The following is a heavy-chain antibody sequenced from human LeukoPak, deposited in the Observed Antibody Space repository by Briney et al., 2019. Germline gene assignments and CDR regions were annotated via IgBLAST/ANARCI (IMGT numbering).Heavy chain of an antibody. Sequence: SETLSLTCTVSGGSISSSSYYWGWIRQPPGKGLEWIGSIYYSGSTYYNPSLKSRVTTSVDTSKNQFSLKLSSVTAADTAVYYCARRDYYGSGSYYNFDYWGQGTLVTVSS. J-gene: IGHJ4*02. V-gene: IGHV4-39*01. D-gene: IGHD3-10*01. CDR1: GGSISSSSYY. CDR2: IYYSGST. CDR3: ARRDYYGSGSYYNFDY.